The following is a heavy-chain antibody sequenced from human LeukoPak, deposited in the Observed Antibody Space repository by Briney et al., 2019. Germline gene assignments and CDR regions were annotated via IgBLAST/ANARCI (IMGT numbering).Heavy chain of an antibody. J-gene: IGHJ4*02. D-gene: IGHD3-9*01. Sequence: GGSLRLSCAASGFTFSSYEMNWVRQAPGKGLEWVSYISSSGSTIYYADSAKGRFTISRDNAKNSLYLQMNSLRAEDTAVYYCARDRGRYFDWLPNDYWGQGTLVTVSS. CDR1: GFTFSSYE. V-gene: IGHV3-48*03. CDR2: ISSSGSTI. CDR3: ARDRGRYFDWLPNDY.